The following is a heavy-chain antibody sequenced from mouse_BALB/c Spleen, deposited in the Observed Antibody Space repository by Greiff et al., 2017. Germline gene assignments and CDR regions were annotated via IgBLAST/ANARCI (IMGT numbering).Heavy chain of an antibody. CDR1: GFSLTSYG. D-gene: IGHD2-2*01. CDR3: ARGLDFDY. CDR2: IWAGGST. V-gene: IGHV2-9*02. Sequence: VKLMESGPGLVAPSQSLSITCTVSGFSLTSYGVHWVRQPPGKGLEWLGVIWAGGSTNYNSALMSRLSISKDNSKSQVFLKMNSLQTDDTAMYYCARGLDFDYWGQGTTLTVSS. J-gene: IGHJ2*01.